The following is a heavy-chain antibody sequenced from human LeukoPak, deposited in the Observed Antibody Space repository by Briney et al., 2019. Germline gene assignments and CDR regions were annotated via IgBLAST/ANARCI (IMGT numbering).Heavy chain of an antibody. CDR3: ARVYGTTYYYYYYMDV. Sequence: SETLSLTCAVSGGSISSYYWSWIRQPPGKGLEWIGYIYYSGSTNYNPSLKSRVTISVDTSKNQFSLKLSSVTAADTAVYYCARVYGTTYYYYYYMDVWGKGTTVTISS. J-gene: IGHJ6*03. V-gene: IGHV4-59*01. D-gene: IGHD4-11*01. CDR1: GGSISSYY. CDR2: IYYSGST.